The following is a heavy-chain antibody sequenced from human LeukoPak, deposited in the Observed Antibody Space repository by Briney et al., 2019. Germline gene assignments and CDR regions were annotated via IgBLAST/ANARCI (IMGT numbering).Heavy chain of an antibody. CDR2: ISSSSSYI. J-gene: IGHJ4*02. CDR3: ARVPARYSSSSGLDY. CDR1: GFTFSSYS. D-gene: IGHD6-6*01. V-gene: IGHV3-21*01. Sequence: PGGALRLSCAASGFTFSSYSMNWVREAPGKGLEWVSSISSSSSYIYYADSVKGRFTTSRDNAKNSLYLQMHRLRAEDTAVYYCARVPARYSSSSGLDYWGQGPLVTVSS.